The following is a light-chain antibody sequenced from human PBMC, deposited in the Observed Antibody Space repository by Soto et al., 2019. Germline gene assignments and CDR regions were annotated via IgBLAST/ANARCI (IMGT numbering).Light chain of an antibody. CDR2: EVS. Sequence: QSVLTQPASVSGSPGQPITISCTGTSSDVGGYNYVSWYQQHPGKAPKLMIYEVSNRPSGVSNRSSGSKSGNTASLTISGLQAEDEADYYCRSYTRSTFYVFGTGTKVTVL. J-gene: IGLJ1*01. V-gene: IGLV2-14*01. CDR1: SSDVGGYNY. CDR3: RSYTRSTFYV.